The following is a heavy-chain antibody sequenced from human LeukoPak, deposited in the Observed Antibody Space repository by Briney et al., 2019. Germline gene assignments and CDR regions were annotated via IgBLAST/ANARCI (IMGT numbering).Heavy chain of an antibody. CDR1: GFIFSSYG. J-gene: IGHJ6*03. CDR3: AKNYGSGSSLKYYYYMDV. CDR2: IRYDGSRK. Sequence: GGSLRLSCAASGFIFSSYGMHWVRQAPDKGLEWVAFIRYDGSRKYYADSVKGRFTISRDNSKNTLYLQMNSLRAEDTAVYYCAKNYGSGSSLKYYYYMDVWGKGTTVTVSS. V-gene: IGHV3-30*02. D-gene: IGHD3-10*01.